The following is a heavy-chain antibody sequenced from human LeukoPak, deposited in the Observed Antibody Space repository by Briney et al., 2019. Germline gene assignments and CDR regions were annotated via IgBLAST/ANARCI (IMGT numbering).Heavy chain of an antibody. CDR3: AGGGSGWPFDY. D-gene: IGHD6-19*01. J-gene: IGHJ4*02. V-gene: IGHV3-33*01. Sequence: PGGSLRLSCAASGFTFSSYGMHWVRQAPGKGLEWVAVIWYDGSNKYYADSVKGRFTISRDNSKNTLYLQMNSLRAEDTAVYYCAGGGSGWPFDYWGQGTLVTVSS. CDR1: GFTFSSYG. CDR2: IWYDGSNK.